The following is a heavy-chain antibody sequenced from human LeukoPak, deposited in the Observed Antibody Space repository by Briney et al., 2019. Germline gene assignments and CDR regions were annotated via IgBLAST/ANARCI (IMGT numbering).Heavy chain of an antibody. D-gene: IGHD5-12*01. J-gene: IGHJ3*02. Sequence: PSETLSLTCTVSGGSISSGDYYWSWIRQPPGKGLEWIGYIYYSGSTYYSPSLKSRVTISVDTSKNQFSLKLSSVTAADTAVYYCARGSRWLQFRAFDIWGQGTMVTVSS. CDR1: GGSISSGDYY. V-gene: IGHV4-30-4*01. CDR2: IYYSGST. CDR3: ARGSRWLQFRAFDI.